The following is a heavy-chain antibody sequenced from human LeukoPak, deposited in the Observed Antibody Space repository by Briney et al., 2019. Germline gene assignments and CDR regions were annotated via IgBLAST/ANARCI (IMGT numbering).Heavy chain of an antibody. Sequence: SETLSLTCTVSGGSISSTNFYWGWIRQPPGKGLEWIGSIYYSGSTYYNSSLKSRVTISVDTSKNQFSLNLSSVTAADTAVYYCARDPGIAAAGSISDAFDIWGQGTMVTVSS. D-gene: IGHD6-13*01. V-gene: IGHV4-39*07. CDR1: GGSISSTNFY. CDR2: IYYSGST. J-gene: IGHJ3*02. CDR3: ARDPGIAAAGSISDAFDI.